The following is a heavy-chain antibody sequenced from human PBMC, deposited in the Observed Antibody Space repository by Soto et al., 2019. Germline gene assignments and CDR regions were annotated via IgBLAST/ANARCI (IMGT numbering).Heavy chain of an antibody. Sequence: EVQLVESGGGLVQPGGSLRLSCAASGFTFRNHWMSWVRQAPGKGLEWVANIRQDGNENYYVDSVNGRFTTSRDNTKNLFYLQMNSLRAEDTAVYYCAIDHIDGWKFDCWGRGILVTVSS. D-gene: IGHD6-19*01. J-gene: IGHJ4*02. V-gene: IGHV3-7*01. CDR1: GFTFRNHW. CDR3: AIDHIDGWKFDC. CDR2: IRQDGNEN.